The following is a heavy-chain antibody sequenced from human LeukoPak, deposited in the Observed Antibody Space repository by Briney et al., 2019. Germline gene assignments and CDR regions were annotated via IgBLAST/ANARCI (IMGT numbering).Heavy chain of an antibody. V-gene: IGHV1-69*04. CDR3: ARGDDYGDLYYFDY. D-gene: IGHD4-17*01. J-gene: IGHJ4*02. CDR1: GGTFSSYA. Sequence: SVKVSCKASGGTFSSYAISWVRQAPGQVLEWMGRIIPILGIANYAQKFQGRVTITRDTSASTAYMELSSLRSEDTAVYYCARGDDYGDLYYFDYWGQGTLVTVSS. CDR2: IIPILGIA.